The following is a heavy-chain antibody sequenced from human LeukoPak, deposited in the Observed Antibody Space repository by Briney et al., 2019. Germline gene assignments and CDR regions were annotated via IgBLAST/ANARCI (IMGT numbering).Heavy chain of an antibody. V-gene: IGHV4-59*12. CDR2: IYYSGST. CDR1: GGSISSYY. J-gene: IGHJ6*03. D-gene: IGHD2-21*01. Sequence: PSETLSLTCTVSGGSISSYYWSWIRQPPGKGLEWIGYIYYSGSTNYNPSLKSRVTISVDTSKNQFSLKLSSVTAADTAVYYCARGRAIIYYYYMDVWGKGTTVTVSS. CDR3: ARGRAIIYYYYMDV.